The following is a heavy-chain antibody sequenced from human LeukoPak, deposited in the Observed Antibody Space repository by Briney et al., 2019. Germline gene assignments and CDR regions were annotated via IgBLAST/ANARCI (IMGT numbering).Heavy chain of an antibody. CDR2: IDPNSGDT. J-gene: IGHJ4*02. CDR1: GYTFTGYY. CDR3: XRQPTGRAFDY. D-gene: IGHD1-1*01. Sequence: XXXXGYTFTGYYMHWVRQAPGQGLEWMGWIDPNSGDTKYAQKFQGTVTMTRDTSISTVYLDLTSLTSDDTAIYYCXRQPTGRAFDYWGQGTLVTVSS. V-gene: IGHV1-2*02.